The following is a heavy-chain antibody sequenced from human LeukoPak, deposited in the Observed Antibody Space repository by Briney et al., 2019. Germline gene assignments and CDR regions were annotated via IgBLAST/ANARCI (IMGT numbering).Heavy chain of an antibody. CDR1: GFTFSNYA. CDR3: AKARVCSGGSCFFDY. D-gene: IGHD2-15*01. V-gene: IGHV3-23*01. CDR2: ISGSGGST. Sequence: GGSLRLSCAASGFTFSNYAMSWVRQAPGKGLEWVSAISGSGGSTYYADSVKGRFTISRDNSKNTLYLQMNSLRAEDTAVYYCAKARVCSGGSCFFDYWGQGTLVTVSS. J-gene: IGHJ4*02.